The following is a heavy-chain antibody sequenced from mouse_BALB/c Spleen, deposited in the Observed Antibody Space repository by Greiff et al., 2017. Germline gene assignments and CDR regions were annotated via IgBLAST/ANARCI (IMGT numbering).Heavy chain of an antibody. V-gene: IGHV5-9-4*01. CDR2: ISSGGSYT. CDR3: ARVSLLRLRAMDY. Sequence: EVKLMESGGGLVKPGGSLKLSCAASGFTFSSYAMSWVRQSPEKRLEWVAEISSGGSYTYYPDTVTGRFTISRDNAKNTLYLEMSSLRSEDTAMYYCARVSLLRLRAMDYWGQGTSVTVSS. D-gene: IGHD1-2*01. CDR1: GFTFSSYA. J-gene: IGHJ4*01.